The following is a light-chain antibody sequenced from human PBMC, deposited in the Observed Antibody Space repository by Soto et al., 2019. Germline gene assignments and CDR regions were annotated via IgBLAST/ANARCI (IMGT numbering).Light chain of an antibody. V-gene: IGLV1-44*01. CDR3: AAWDXSLNGYV. J-gene: IGLJ1*01. CDR2: NNN. CDR1: SSNIGTNA. Sequence: QSVLTQPPSASGTPGQRVTISCSGGSSNIGTNAVNWYQQLPGTAPKLLIYNNNQRPSGVPDRFSGSKSGTSASLAISGLXSXXEADXXCAAWDXSLNGYVXGTGTXXTVL.